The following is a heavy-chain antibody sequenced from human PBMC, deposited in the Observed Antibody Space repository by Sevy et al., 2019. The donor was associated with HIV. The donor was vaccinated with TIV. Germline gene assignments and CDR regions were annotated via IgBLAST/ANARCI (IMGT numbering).Heavy chain of an antibody. Sequence: SETLSLTCTVSGGSITSLYWNWIRQPPGKGLEWIANIYYNGHINYNPSLKSRVTLSLDTSKNRFSLRLSSVTAADTDMYYCAGENAWGRGYSWGQGTLVTVSS. CDR2: IYYNGHI. D-gene: IGHD1-26*01. CDR3: AGENAWGRGYS. J-gene: IGHJ4*02. V-gene: IGHV4-59*08. CDR1: GGSITSLY.